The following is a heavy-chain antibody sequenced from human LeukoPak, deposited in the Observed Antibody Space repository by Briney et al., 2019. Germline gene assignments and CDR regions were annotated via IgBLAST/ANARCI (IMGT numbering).Heavy chain of an antibody. CDR1: GYTFTSYD. CDR3: ARVLHDYVGGNWFDP. Sequence: ASVKVSCKASGYTFTSYDTNWVRQATGQGLEWMGWMNPNSGNTGYAQKFQGRVTMTTDTSTSTAYMELRSLRSDDTAVYYCARVLHDYVGGNWFDPWGQGTLVTVSS. D-gene: IGHD4-17*01. J-gene: IGHJ5*02. V-gene: IGHV1-8*01. CDR2: MNPNSGNT.